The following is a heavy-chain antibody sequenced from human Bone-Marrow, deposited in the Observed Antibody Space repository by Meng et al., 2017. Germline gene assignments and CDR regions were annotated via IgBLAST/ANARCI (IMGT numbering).Heavy chain of an antibody. Sequence: LNESGPYRVQPTQTLSLDCACFAVSVSTISRCVSWIRHPPGKDLQWLALIYWDDDKRYSSSLKCRLTITKDTSKTPVVLTMTNMDPVDTATYYCAHSQYGIGWLTLDYWGQGTLVTVSS. J-gene: IGHJ4*02. V-gene: IGHV2-5*08. CDR2: IYWDDDK. D-gene: IGHD6-19*01. CDR1: AVSVSTISRC. CDR3: AHSQYGIGWLTLDY.